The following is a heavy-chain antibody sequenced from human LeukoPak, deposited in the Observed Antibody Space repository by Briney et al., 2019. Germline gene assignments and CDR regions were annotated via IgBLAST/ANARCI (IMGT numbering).Heavy chain of an antibody. Sequence: GGSLRLSCAASGFTFSSYAMHWVRQAPGKGLEYVSAISINGGTTYYANSVKGRFTISRDNSKNTLYLQMGSLRAEDMAVYYCAKGYSSNWYWYFDLWGRGTLVTVSS. CDR3: AKGYSSNWYWYFDL. J-gene: IGHJ2*01. CDR1: GFTFSSYA. D-gene: IGHD6-13*01. CDR2: ISINGGTT. V-gene: IGHV3-64*01.